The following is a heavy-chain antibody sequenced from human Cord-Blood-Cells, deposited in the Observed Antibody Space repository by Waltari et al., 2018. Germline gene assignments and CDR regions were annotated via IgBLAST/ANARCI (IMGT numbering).Heavy chain of an antibody. V-gene: IGHV2-70*01. Sequence: QVTLRESGPALVKPTQTLTLTCTFSGFSLSTSGMCVSWIRQPPGKALEWLALIDWDDDKYYSTSLKTRLTISKDTSKNQVVLTMTNMDPVDTATYYCARIVRYSSSYYYYGMDVWGQRTTVTVSS. D-gene: IGHD6-6*01. J-gene: IGHJ6*02. CDR3: ARIVRYSSSYYYYGMDV. CDR1: GFSLSTSGMC. CDR2: IDWDDDK.